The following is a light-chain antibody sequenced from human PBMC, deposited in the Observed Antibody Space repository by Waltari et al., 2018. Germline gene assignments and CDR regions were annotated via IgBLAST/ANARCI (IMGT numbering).Light chain of an antibody. J-gene: IGLJ1*01. V-gene: IGLV2-23*02. CDR1: RSDVRSYHY. CDR2: AVT. CDR3: CSYAGDSLYV. Sequence: QSALTQPASVSGSPGQSIPLPCTGPRSDVRSYHYVAWYQQYPGNAPKLLIYAVTQRPSGVSDRFSGSKSGNTASRTISGLQAEDEADYYCCSYAGDSLYVFGTGTTVTV.